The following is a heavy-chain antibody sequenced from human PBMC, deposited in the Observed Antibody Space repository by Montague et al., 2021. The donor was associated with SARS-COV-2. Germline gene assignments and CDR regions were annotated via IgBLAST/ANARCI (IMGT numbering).Heavy chain of an antibody. V-gene: IGHV3-74*01. CDR2: VKGDGSRI. J-gene: IGHJ6*02. Sequence: YRRLSCAASGFPFSSYWMYWVRQAPGTGLVRVSRVKGDGSRISYADSVKGRFTISRDNAKNTLYLQMNSLRAEDTAVYFCARGYFPVGGSENWGSYGMDVWGQGTTVTVSS. D-gene: IGHD3-16*01. CDR3: ARGYFPVGGSENWGSYGMDV. CDR1: GFPFSSYW.